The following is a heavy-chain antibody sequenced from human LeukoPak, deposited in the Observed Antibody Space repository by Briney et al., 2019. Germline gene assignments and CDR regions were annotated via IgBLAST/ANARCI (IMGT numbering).Heavy chain of an antibody. V-gene: IGHV4-4*07. CDR1: GGSISSYC. CDR3: ARKPDYYDSSGYPGGFDY. J-gene: IGHJ4*02. CDR2: ICSSGNT. D-gene: IGHD3-22*01. Sequence: SETLSLTCTVSGGSISSYCWIWIRQPAGKGLEWIGRICSSGNTIYNPSLKSRVTMSLDTSKNQFSLKLGSVTAADTAVYYCARKPDYYDSSGYPGGFDYWGQGTLVTVSS.